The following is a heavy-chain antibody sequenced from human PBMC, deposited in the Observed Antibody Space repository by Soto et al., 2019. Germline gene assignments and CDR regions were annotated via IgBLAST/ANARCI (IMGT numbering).Heavy chain of an antibody. D-gene: IGHD2-15*01. Sequence: SSVKVSCKASGGTFSIYGFSWVRQAPGQGPEWIGGIIPILTTPNYAQKFHGRVTIVADESTTTAYMELSSLKASDTAVYYCARRGPDYCSGGSCYRTTFDYWGQGTLVTVSS. CDR1: GGTFSIYG. J-gene: IGHJ4*02. CDR2: IIPILTTP. V-gene: IGHV1-69*13. CDR3: ARRGPDYCSGGSCYRTTFDY.